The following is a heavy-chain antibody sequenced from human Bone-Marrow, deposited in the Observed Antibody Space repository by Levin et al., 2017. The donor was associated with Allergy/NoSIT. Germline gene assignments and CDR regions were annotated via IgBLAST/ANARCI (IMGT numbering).Heavy chain of an antibody. D-gene: IGHD1-26*01. V-gene: IGHV2-5*02. CDR1: SLTTSGVG. J-gene: IGHJ4*02. Sequence: SLTTSGVGVGWIRQPPGKALEWLALIFWDDDKRFSPSLKSRLTITKDTSENQVVLTMTNMDPVDTGTYFCAQTFIVGASFDYWGQGTLVTVSS. CDR3: AQTFIVGASFDY. CDR2: IFWDDDK.